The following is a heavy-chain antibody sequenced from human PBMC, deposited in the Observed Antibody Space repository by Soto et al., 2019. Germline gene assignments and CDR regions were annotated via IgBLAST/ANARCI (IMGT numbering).Heavy chain of an antibody. CDR2: FDPEDGET. CDR1: GYTLTELS. V-gene: IGHV1-24*01. D-gene: IGHD3-10*01. CDR3: ATAGSYYGSGSYYNVDY. J-gene: IGHJ4*02. Sequence: ASVKVSCKVSGYTLTELSMHWVRQAPGKGLEWMGGFDPEDGETIYAQKFQGRVTMTEDTSTDTAYMELSSLRSEGTAVYYCATAGSYYGSGSYYNVDYWGQGTLVTVSS.